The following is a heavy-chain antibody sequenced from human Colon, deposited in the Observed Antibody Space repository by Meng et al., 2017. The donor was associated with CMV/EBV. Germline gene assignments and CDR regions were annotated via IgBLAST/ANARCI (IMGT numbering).Heavy chain of an antibody. V-gene: IGHV4-39*07. Sequence: SETLSLTCTVSGGPISSSSYYWGWIRQPPGKGLEWIGSIYYSGSTYYNPSLKSRVTISVDTSKNQFSLKLSSVTAADTAVYYCARAYWAYSSSPSGADYWGQGTLVTVSS. J-gene: IGHJ4*02. CDR1: GGPISSSSYY. CDR2: IYYSGST. CDR3: ARAYWAYSSSPSGADY. D-gene: IGHD6-6*01.